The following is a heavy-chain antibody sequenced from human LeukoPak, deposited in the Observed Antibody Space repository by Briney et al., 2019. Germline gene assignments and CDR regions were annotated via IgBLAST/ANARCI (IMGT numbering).Heavy chain of an antibody. J-gene: IGHJ3*02. CDR3: AKDGRITIFGVGFWDI. CDR2: ISGSGGST. V-gene: IGHV3-23*01. D-gene: IGHD3-3*01. CDR1: GFTFSSYW. Sequence: PGGSLRLSCAASGFTFSSYWMSWVRQAPGKGLEWVSAISGSGGSTYYADSVKGRFTISRDNSKNTLYLQMNSLRAEDTAVYYCAKDGRITIFGVGFWDIWGQGTMVTVSS.